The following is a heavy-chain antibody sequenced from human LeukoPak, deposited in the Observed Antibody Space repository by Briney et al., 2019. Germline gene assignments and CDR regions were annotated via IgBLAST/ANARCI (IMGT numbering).Heavy chain of an antibody. Sequence: GGSLRLSCAASGFTFSSYGMHWVRQAPGKGLEWVAFIRHDGSSQRYTDSVKGRFTISRDNSKNTVYLQMNSLRAEDTAVYYCAKRRDVAAGGSGAFDYWGQGSLVTVSS. CDR1: GFTFSSYG. J-gene: IGHJ4*02. CDR2: IRHDGSSQ. D-gene: IGHD6-13*01. V-gene: IGHV3-30*02. CDR3: AKRRDVAAGGSGAFDY.